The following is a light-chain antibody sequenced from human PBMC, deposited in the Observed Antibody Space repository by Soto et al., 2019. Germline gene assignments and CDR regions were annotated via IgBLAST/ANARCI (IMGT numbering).Light chain of an antibody. CDR1: QSLNRY. V-gene: IGKV3-11*01. J-gene: IGKJ1*01. CDR2: DAS. Sequence: IVLTQSPATLSLSPRERATLSCWASQSLNRYLVWSQQKPGQAPRLLMYDASKRSTGIPASFRGRRSGTELTLTISSLEPEDFAVYYCQQRDIWPWTVGQGTKVNIK. CDR3: QQRDIWPWT.